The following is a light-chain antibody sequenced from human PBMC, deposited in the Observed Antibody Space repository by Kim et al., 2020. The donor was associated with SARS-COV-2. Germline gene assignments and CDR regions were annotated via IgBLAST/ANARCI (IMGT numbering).Light chain of an antibody. CDR2: SDN. J-gene: IGLJ2*01. Sequence: GQRVTIPCYGSRPNIGANTANWYQQLPGTAPKLLIHSDNQRPSGVPDRFSGSKSGTAASLAIRGLQSEDEGDYYCAAWDDSLNVVLFGGGTQLTVL. V-gene: IGLV1-44*01. CDR3: AAWDDSLNVVL. CDR1: RPNIGANT.